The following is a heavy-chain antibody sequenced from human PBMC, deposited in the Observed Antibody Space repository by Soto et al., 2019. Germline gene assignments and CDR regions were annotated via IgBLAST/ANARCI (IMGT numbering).Heavy chain of an antibody. D-gene: IGHD2-15*01. CDR1: GGSISSYY. CDR2: IYYSGST. V-gene: IGHV4-59*01. Sequence: LSLTCTVSGGSISSYYWSWIRQPPGKGLEWIGYIYYSGSTNYNPSLKSRVTISVDTSKNQFSLKLSSVTAADTAVYYCAREGYCSGGSCYPSWYDYWGQGTLVTVSS. CDR3: AREGYCSGGSCYPSWYDY. J-gene: IGHJ4*02.